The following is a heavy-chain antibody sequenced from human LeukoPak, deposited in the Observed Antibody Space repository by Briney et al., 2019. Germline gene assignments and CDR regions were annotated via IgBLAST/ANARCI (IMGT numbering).Heavy chain of an antibody. V-gene: IGHV3-48*01. CDR2: ISGSSGII. CDR1: GFTFNTYT. Sequence: GGSLRLSCAASGFTFNTYTMNWVRQAPGKGLEWVSYISGSSGIIDYADSVRGRFTISRDNAKNSLYLQMNSLRAEDTALYYCARDWTTVVTDHLDYWGQGTLVTVSS. D-gene: IGHD4-23*01. CDR3: ARDWTTVVTDHLDY. J-gene: IGHJ4*02.